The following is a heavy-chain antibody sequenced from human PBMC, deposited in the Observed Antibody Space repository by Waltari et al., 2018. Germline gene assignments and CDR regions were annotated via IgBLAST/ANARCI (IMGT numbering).Heavy chain of an antibody. D-gene: IGHD1-26*01. Sequence: DVQLVESGGGLVQTGGSLRLSCAAAGFTFSPYWMNWVRQTPGTGLEWVANIKEDGSVKYYLDSVKGRFTISRDNAKNSLYLQMDSLTADDTAIYYCARGTTTTPNWFDPWGQGTLVTVSS. V-gene: IGHV3-7*03. CDR1: GFTFSPYW. CDR3: ARGTTTTPNWFDP. CDR2: IKEDGSVK. J-gene: IGHJ5*02.